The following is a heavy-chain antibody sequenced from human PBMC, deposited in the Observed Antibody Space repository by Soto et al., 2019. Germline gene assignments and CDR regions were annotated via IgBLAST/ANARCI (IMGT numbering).Heavy chain of an antibody. Sequence: PGGSLRLSCAASGFTLSVYWMNWVRQAPGKGLEWVAIIKYDGSNKNYADSVKGRFTISRDNSKNTLYLQMNSLRAEDTAVYYCAKDLELRPDDYWGQGTLVTVSS. CDR1: GFTLSVYW. D-gene: IGHD1-7*01. CDR3: AKDLELRPDDY. V-gene: IGHV3-30*02. J-gene: IGHJ4*02. CDR2: IKYDGSNK.